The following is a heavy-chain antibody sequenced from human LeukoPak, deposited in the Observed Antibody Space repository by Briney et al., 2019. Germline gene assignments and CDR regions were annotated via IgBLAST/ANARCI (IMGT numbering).Heavy chain of an antibody. D-gene: IGHD6-13*01. V-gene: IGHV3-23*01. J-gene: IGHJ4*02. Sequence: GGSLRLSCAASGFTFSSYAMSWVRQAPGKGLEWVSAISGSGGSTYYADSVKGRFTIPRDNSKNTLYLQMNSLRAEDTAVYYCAKDWESSSWSHLFDYWGQGTLVTVSS. CDR2: ISGSGGST. CDR3: AKDWESSSWSHLFDY. CDR1: GFTFSSYA.